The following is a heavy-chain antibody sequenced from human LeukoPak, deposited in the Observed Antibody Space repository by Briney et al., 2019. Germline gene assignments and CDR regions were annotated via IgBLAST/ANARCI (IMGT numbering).Heavy chain of an antibody. J-gene: IGHJ2*01. D-gene: IGHD5-18*01. CDR2: INHSGST. V-gene: IGHV4-34*01. CDR3: ARGVYNYGFVCYFDL. Sequence: SETLSLTCAVYGGSFSGYYRSWIRQPPGKGLEWIGEINHSGSTNYKPSLKSRVTISVDTSKNQFSLQLTCVTAADTAVYYCARGVYNYGFVCYFDLWGRGTLVTVSP. CDR1: GGSFSGYY.